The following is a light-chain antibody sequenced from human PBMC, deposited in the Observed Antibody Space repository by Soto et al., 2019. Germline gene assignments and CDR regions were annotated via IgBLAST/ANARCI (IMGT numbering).Light chain of an antibody. CDR2: GTS. Sequence: EVVLTQSPGTLSLSPGERATLSCRASQSVSSPYLAWYQQRPGQAPRLLIYGTSTRATGIPDRFSGSGSGTAFTLTINRLEPEDFAGYYGQQYGYSPRTFGQGTKVEFK. J-gene: IGKJ1*01. V-gene: IGKV3-20*01. CDR3: QQYGYSPRT. CDR1: QSVSSPY.